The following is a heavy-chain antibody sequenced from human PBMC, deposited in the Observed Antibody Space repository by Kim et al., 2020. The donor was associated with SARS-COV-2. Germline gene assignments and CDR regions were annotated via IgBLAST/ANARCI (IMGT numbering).Heavy chain of an antibody. CDR3: ARDGYYPNYYFDY. Sequence: GGSLRLSCVASGITFSTYWMSWVRQAPGKGLEWVANIKPDGGEKYYVDSVKGRFTISRDNPKNTLYLQMNSLRDEDTAVYYCARDGYYPNYYFDYWGQGT. D-gene: IGHD3-3*01. CDR1: GITFSTYW. CDR2: IKPDGGEK. J-gene: IGHJ4*02. V-gene: IGHV3-7*01.